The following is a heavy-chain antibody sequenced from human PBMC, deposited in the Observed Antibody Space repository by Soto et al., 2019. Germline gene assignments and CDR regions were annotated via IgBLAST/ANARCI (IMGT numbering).Heavy chain of an antibody. CDR2: ISGSGGST. Sequence: PGGSLRLSCAASGFTFSSYAMSWVRQAPGKGLEWVSAISGSGGSTYYADSVKGRFTISRDNSKNTLYLQMNSLRAEDSAVYYCAKRSGSSHAFDIWGQGTMVTVSS. J-gene: IGHJ3*02. CDR1: GFTFSSYA. D-gene: IGHD6-13*01. V-gene: IGHV3-23*01. CDR3: AKRSGSSHAFDI.